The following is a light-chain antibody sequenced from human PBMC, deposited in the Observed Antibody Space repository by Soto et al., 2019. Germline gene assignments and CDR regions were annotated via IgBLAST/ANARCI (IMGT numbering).Light chain of an antibody. J-gene: IGKJ1*01. CDR3: QQYGGSPRT. CDR2: GAS. Sequence: EIVLTQAPGTLSLSPGEGATLSCRASLSSNSFLAWYQQRRGQAPRLRIHGASNRATGIPDRFSGSVSGTDFTLSISRLEPEGFAVYYCQQYGGSPRTFGQGNKVEVK. CDR1: LSSNSF. V-gene: IGKV3-20*01.